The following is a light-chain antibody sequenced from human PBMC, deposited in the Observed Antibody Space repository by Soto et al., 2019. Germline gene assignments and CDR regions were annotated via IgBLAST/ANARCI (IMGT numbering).Light chain of an antibody. J-gene: IGLJ2*01. CDR1: VSSIGTNP. V-gene: IGLV1-44*01. CDR3: AAWDGSLNNVL. CDR2: SSN. Sequence: QAVVTQPPSASGTPGQRVTISCSGSVSSIGTNPVNWYRQLPGTAPKLLIYSSNQRPSGVPDRFSGSKSGTSASLGISGLQSEDEADYYCAAWDGSLNNVLFGGGTKLTVL.